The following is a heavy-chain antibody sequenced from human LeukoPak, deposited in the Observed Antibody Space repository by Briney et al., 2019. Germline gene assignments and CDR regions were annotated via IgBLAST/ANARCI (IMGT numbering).Heavy chain of an antibody. D-gene: IGHD2-15*01. V-gene: IGHV5-51*01. CDR3: ARRWWKATVDY. Sequence: GESLKISCKGSGYSFTNYWIGWVRQMPGKGLEWMGMIYPADSDTRYSPSFEGQVTISADKSITTAYLQWSSLKASDTAIYYCARRWWKATVDYWGQGTLVTVSS. J-gene: IGHJ4*02. CDR1: GYSFTNYW. CDR2: IYPADSDT.